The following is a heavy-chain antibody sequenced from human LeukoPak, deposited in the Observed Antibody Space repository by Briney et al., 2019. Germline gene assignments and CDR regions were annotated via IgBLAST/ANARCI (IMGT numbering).Heavy chain of an antibody. J-gene: IGHJ4*02. CDR3: ARSAEYYYDSSGYFDY. V-gene: IGHV4-34*01. CDR1: GGSFSGYY. D-gene: IGHD3-22*01. Sequence: SETPSLTCAVYGGSFSGYYWSWIRKPPGKGLEWIGEINHSGSTNYNPSLKSRVTISVDTSKNQFSLKLSSVTAADTAVYYCARSAEYYYDSSGYFDYWGQGTLVTVSS. CDR2: INHSGST.